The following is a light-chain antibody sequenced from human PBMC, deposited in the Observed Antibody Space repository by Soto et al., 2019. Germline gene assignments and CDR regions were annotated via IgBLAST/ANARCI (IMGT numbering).Light chain of an antibody. J-gene: IGKJ3*01. CDR1: QGISNY. V-gene: IGKV1-27*01. CDR3: QSMGFFT. CDR2: AAS. Sequence: DIQMTQSPSSLSASVGDRVTITCRASQGISNYLAWYRQKPGKVPKLLIYAASTLQSGVPSRFSGGGSGTDFTLTISSLQPEDVATYYCQSMGFFTFGPGTKVDIK.